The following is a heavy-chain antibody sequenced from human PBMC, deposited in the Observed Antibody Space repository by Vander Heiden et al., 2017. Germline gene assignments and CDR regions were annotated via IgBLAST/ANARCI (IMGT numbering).Heavy chain of an antibody. J-gene: IGHJ4*02. D-gene: IGHD3-3*01. CDR3: AKDGGDFWSEMSY. V-gene: IGHV3-23*01. Sequence: EVQLLESAGGLVQPGGSLRLSCAASGFTFSSYAMSWDRQAPGKGLGWVSAISGSGGSTYYADSVKGRFTISRDNSKNTLYLQMNSLRAEDTAVYYCAKDGGDFWSEMSYWGQGTLVTVSS. CDR2: ISGSGGST. CDR1: GFTFSSYA.